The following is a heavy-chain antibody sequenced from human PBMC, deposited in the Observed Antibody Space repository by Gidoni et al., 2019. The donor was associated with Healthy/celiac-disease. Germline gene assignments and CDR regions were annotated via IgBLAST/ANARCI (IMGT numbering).Heavy chain of an antibody. V-gene: IGHV3-9*01. J-gene: IGHJ5*02. CDR3: AKADCTGGVCPNAGGKVGDWFDP. D-gene: IGHD2-8*02. Sequence: EVQLVESGGGLVQPGRSLRLSCAASGFTFDDYAMPWVRQAPGQGLEWVSGISWNSGSIGYADSVKGRFTISRDNAKNSLYLQMNSLRAEDTALYYCAKADCTGGVCPNAGGKVGDWFDPWGQGTLVTVSS. CDR1: GFTFDDYA. CDR2: ISWNSGSI.